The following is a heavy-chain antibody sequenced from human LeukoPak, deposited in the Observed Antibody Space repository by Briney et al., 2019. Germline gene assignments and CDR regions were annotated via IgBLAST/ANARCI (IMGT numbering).Heavy chain of an antibody. CDR3: ARDTLVVWYGGNFYIDY. D-gene: IGHD4-23*01. V-gene: IGHV1-46*01. J-gene: IGHJ4*02. Sequence: VASVKVSCKASGYDFISYYIHWVRQAPGQGLEWMGIVNPSGGSTSYAQKFQGRVTMTRDTSTSTIYMQLSSLRSEDTAVYYCARDTLVVWYGGNFYIDYWGQGTLVTVSS. CDR2: VNPSGGST. CDR1: GYDFISYY.